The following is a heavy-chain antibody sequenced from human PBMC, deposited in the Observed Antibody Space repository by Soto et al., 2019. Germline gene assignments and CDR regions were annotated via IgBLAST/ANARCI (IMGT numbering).Heavy chain of an antibody. CDR2: INPNNGDT. CDR1: GYTFSGYY. V-gene: IGHV1-2*02. D-gene: IGHD7-27*01. Sequence: QVQLVQSGAEVKKPGASVKVSCKASGYTFSGYYIHWVRQAPGQGPEWVGWINPNNGDTNYAQKYQGRVTMTRDTSITTVYMELNSLRSDDTAVYYCARDTGDGTFDFWGQGTLVTVSS. J-gene: IGHJ4*02. CDR3: ARDTGDGTFDF.